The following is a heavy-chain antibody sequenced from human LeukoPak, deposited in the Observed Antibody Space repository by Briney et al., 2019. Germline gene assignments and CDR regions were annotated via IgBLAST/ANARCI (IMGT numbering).Heavy chain of an antibody. J-gene: IGHJ3*01. CDR1: GFTFSGSA. D-gene: IGHD3-16*02. Sequence: GGSLRLSCAASGFTFSGSAMSWIRQAPGEGLEWVSLISYSGANSYYTDSVRGRFTISRDNSKDTLFLQMNSLRAEDTAIYYCARDIQLSTWGLGTMVTVSS. V-gene: IGHV3-23*01. CDR2: ISYSGANS. CDR3: ARDIQLST.